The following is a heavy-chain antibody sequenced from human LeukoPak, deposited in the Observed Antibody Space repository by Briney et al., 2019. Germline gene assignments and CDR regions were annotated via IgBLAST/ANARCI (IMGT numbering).Heavy chain of an antibody. CDR3: ARGPRCSGGTCYSGIDY. J-gene: IGHJ4*02. CDR1: GGSISNYY. D-gene: IGHD2-15*01. CDR2: IYYTGST. V-gene: IGHV4-59*08. Sequence: SETLSLTCTVSGGSISNYYWSWIRQPPGKGLEWIGYIYYTGSTNYNPSLKSRITISVDTSKNQFSLKVSSVTAADTAVYYCARGPRCSGGTCYSGIDYWGQGTLVTVSS.